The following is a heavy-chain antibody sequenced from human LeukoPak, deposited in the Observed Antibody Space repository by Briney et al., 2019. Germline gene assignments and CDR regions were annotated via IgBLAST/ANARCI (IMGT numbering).Heavy chain of an antibody. CDR3: AKDYYDSSGYCLTSYYFDY. CDR2: ISYDGSNK. V-gene: IGHV3-30*18. D-gene: IGHD3-22*01. J-gene: IGHJ4*02. CDR1: GFTFSSYG. Sequence: PGRSLRLSCAASGFTFSSYGMHWVRQAPGKGLEWVAVISYDGSNKYYADSVKGRFTISRDNSKNTLYLQMNSLRAEDTAVYYCAKDYYDSSGYCLTSYYFDYWGQGTLVTVSS.